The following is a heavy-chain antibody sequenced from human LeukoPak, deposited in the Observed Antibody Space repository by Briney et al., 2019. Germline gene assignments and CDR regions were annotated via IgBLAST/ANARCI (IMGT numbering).Heavy chain of an antibody. CDR1: GYTLTELS. Sequence: ASVKVSCKVSGYTLTELSMHWVRQAPGKGLEWMGGFDPEDGETIYAQKFQGRVTMTEDTSTDTAYMELSSLRSEDTAVYYCARDGYDFWSGYWLLYGMDVWGQGTTVTVSS. J-gene: IGHJ6*02. D-gene: IGHD3-3*01. CDR2: FDPEDGET. V-gene: IGHV1-24*01. CDR3: ARDGYDFWSGYWLLYGMDV.